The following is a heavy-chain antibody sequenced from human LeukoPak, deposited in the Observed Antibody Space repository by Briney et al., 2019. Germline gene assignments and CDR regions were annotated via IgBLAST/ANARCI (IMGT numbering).Heavy chain of an antibody. CDR1: GFTVSTNY. V-gene: IGHV3-66*01. J-gene: IGHJ3*02. CDR2: IYSGGST. Sequence: GGSLRLSCAASGFTVSTNYMTWVRQAPGKGLEWVSIIYSGGSTYYAEYVKGRFTISRDNAKNSLYLQMNSLRAEDTAVYYCASLPDYGDYGDAFDIWGQGTMVTVSS. CDR3: ASLPDYGDYGDAFDI. D-gene: IGHD4-17*01.